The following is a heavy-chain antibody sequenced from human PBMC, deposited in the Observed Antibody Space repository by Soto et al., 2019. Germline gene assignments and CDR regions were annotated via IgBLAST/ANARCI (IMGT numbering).Heavy chain of an antibody. CDR2: IIPIFGTA. CDR3: ARPKGPYYYDSSGYYCFDY. J-gene: IGHJ4*02. Sequence: SVKVSCKASGGTFSSYAISWVRQAPGQGLEWMGGIIPIFGTANYAQKFQGRVTITADESTSTAYMELSSLRSEDTAVYYCARPKGPYYYDSSGYYCFDYWGQGTLVTVSS. D-gene: IGHD3-22*01. CDR1: GGTFSSYA. V-gene: IGHV1-69*13.